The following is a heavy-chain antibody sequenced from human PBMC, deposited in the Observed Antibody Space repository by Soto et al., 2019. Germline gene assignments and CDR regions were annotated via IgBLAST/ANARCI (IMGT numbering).Heavy chain of an antibody. J-gene: IGHJ4*02. D-gene: IGHD1-1*01. CDR3: ARDGGLERRLDY. CDR2: VYHSGST. Sequence: SETLSLSCTVSGGSISSSSYYWNWIRQPPGKGLEWIGSVYHSGSTYYNPSLKSRVTISVDRSKNQFSLKLSSVTAADTAVYYCARDGGLERRLDYWGQGTLVTVSS. CDR1: GGSISSSSYY. V-gene: IGHV4-39*07.